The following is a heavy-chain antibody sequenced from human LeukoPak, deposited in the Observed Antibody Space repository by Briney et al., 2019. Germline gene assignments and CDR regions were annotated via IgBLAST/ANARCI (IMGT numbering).Heavy chain of an antibody. V-gene: IGHV4-39*01. Sequence: KSSETLSLTCTVSGGSISSSSYYWGWIRQPPEKGLEWIGNVYYSGNTYYNRSLKSRVAISVDTSKNQFSLKLNSVTAADTAVYFCARLFWSTSYSRDSYYYMDVWGKGTTVIVSS. CDR3: ARLFWSTSYSRDSYYYMDV. J-gene: IGHJ6*03. CDR1: GGSISSSSYY. D-gene: IGHD3-3*01. CDR2: VYYSGNT.